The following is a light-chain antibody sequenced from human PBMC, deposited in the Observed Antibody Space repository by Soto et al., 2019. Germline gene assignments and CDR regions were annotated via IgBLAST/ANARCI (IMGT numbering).Light chain of an antibody. V-gene: IGKV1-39*01. J-gene: IGKJ1*01. Sequence: DIQITQPPSSLSASVGDRVTITCRASQSISIYLNWYQQKPGKAPKLLIYAASSLQSGVPSRFSGSGSGTDFTLTISSLQPDDFATYYCQQYESYSWTFGQGTKVDIK. CDR1: QSISIY. CDR2: AAS. CDR3: QQYESYSWT.